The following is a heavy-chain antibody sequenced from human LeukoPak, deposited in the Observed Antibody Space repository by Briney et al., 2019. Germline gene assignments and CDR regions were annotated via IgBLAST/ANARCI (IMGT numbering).Heavy chain of an antibody. CDR1: GFTFSSYA. CDR3: AKDSFTMVQGLADY. CDR2: ISGSGGST. J-gene: IGHJ4*02. D-gene: IGHD3-10*01. Sequence: GGSLRLSCAASGFTFSSYAMSWVREAPGKGLEWVSAISGSGGSTYYADSVKGRFTISRDNSKNTLYLQMNSLRAEDTAVYYCAKDSFTMVQGLADYWGQGTLVTVSS. V-gene: IGHV3-23*01.